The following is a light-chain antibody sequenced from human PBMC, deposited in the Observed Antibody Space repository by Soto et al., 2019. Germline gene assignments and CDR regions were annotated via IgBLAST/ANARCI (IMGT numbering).Light chain of an antibody. CDR2: DTS. Sequence: QAVVTQEPSLTVSPGGTVTLTCGSSTGAVTSGHYPYWFQQKPGQAPRTLLYDTSNKHSWTPARFSGSLLGGKAALTLSGAQPEDEDEYYCLLSYNGAPPVFGGGTQLTVL. V-gene: IGLV7-46*01. CDR3: LLSYNGAPPV. J-gene: IGLJ3*02. CDR1: TGAVTSGHY.